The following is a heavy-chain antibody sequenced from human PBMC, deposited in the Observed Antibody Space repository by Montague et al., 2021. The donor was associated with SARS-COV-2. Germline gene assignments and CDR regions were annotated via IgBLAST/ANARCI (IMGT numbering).Heavy chain of an antibody. Sequence: TLSLTCTVSGVSISSGDYSWNWIRQSPGKGLEWIGFIYESGSTLYNPSLKGRITISVDRSKNQFSLRLNSVTAADTAVYYCARKIIANAFDVWGHGTTVTVSS. CDR3: ARKIIANAFDV. D-gene: IGHD2/OR15-2a*01. J-gene: IGHJ3*01. CDR1: GVSISSGDYS. CDR2: IYESGST. V-gene: IGHV4-30-2*06.